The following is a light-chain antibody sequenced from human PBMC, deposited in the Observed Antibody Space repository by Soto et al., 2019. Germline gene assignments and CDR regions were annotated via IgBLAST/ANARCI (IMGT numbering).Light chain of an antibody. CDR3: QHYHGWPIT. Sequence: EIVMMQSPATLSVSPGEGPTVSCQAIQSVRRHLEWYQHKTGKAPRLLFYDASTRATGIPARFSGSGSGTEFTLTISSLPSEDFEVYYCQHYHGWPITFGQGTRLEIK. CDR2: DAS. J-gene: IGKJ5*01. CDR1: QSVRRH. V-gene: IGKV3-15*01.